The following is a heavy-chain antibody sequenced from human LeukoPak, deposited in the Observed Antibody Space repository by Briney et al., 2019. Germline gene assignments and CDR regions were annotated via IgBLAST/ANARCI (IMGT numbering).Heavy chain of an antibody. CDR1: GFTFDDYA. Sequence: GGSLRLSCAASGFTFDDYAMHWVRQAPGKGLEWVSLISGDGGSTYYADSLQGRFTISRDSSKNSLSLQMNSLRTEDTALYFCAKDRGADIVVVSPSLDVWGQGTTVTVSS. V-gene: IGHV3-43*02. CDR3: AKDRGADIVVVSPSLDV. J-gene: IGHJ6*02. D-gene: IGHD2-2*01. CDR2: ISGDGGST.